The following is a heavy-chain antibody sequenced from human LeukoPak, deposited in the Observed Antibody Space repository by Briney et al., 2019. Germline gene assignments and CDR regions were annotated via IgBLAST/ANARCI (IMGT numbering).Heavy chain of an antibody. Sequence: PGGSLRLSCAVSGFTVSSNYMSWVRQAPGKGLEWVSVIYTGGSTYYDDSVKGRFTVSRDNSKNTLYLQMNSLRAEDTAVYYCARDRNAAATDYWGQGTLVTVSS. CDR1: GFTVSSNY. D-gene: IGHD6-13*01. CDR3: ARDRNAAATDY. CDR2: IYTGGST. J-gene: IGHJ4*02. V-gene: IGHV3-66*01.